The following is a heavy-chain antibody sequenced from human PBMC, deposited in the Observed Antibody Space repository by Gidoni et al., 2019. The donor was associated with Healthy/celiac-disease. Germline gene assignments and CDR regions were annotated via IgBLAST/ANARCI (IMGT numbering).Heavy chain of an antibody. CDR3: ARDLIYMGIAAIDY. V-gene: IGHV3-33*01. J-gene: IGHJ4*02. Sequence: QVQLVESGGGVVQPGRSLRLSCAASGFPFSIYGMHVVRQAPGKGLEWVAVIWYDGSNKYYADSVKGRFTISRDNSKNTLYLQMNSLRAEDTAVYYCARDLIYMGIAAIDYWGQGTLVTVSS. D-gene: IGHD6-13*01. CDR2: IWYDGSNK. CDR1: GFPFSIYG.